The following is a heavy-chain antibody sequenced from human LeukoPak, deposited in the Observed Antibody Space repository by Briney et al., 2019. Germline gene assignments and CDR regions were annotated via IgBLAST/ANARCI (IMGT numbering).Heavy chain of an antibody. D-gene: IGHD2-2*01. CDR2: IYPSGST. CDR1: GGSISNYY. V-gene: IGHV4-4*07. Sequence: SETLSLTFTVSGGSISNYYWSWIRQPAGKGLEWIGHIYPSGSTNYNPSLKSRVTMSLDTSKNQFSLKLNSVTAADTAVYYCARHGGVVVPAAPSAFDIWGQGTKVTVSS. J-gene: IGHJ3*02. CDR3: ARHGGVVVPAAPSAFDI.